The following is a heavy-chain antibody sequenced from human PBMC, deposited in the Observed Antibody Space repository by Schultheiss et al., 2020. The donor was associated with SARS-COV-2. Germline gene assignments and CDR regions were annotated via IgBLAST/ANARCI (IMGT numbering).Heavy chain of an antibody. D-gene: IGHD5-12*01. CDR1: GGSISSGGYY. CDR3: AREGISERGYSGYDPPRERYYYYMDV. CDR2: IYYSGST. J-gene: IGHJ6*03. V-gene: IGHV4-61*08. Sequence: SQTLSLTCTVSGGSISSGGYYWSWIRQHPGKGLEWIGYIYYSGSTNYNPSLKSRVTISVDTSKNQFSLKLSSVTAADTAVYYCAREGISERGYSGYDPPRERYYYYMDVWGKGTTVTVSS.